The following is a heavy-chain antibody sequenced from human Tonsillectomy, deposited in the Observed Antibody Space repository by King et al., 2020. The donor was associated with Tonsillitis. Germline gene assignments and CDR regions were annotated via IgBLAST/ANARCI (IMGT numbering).Heavy chain of an antibody. D-gene: IGHD6-19*01. CDR3: ARDRSGFNWFDP. J-gene: IGHJ5*02. V-gene: IGHV3-74*01. CDR2: INSDGRST. CDR1: GFTFSSYR. Sequence: VQLVESGGGLVQPGGSLRLSCAASGFTFSSYRMHWVRQAPGKGLVWVSRINSDGRSTSYADSVKGRFTISRDNAKSTLFLQMNSLRAEDTAVYYCARDRSGFNWFDPWGQGTLVTVSS.